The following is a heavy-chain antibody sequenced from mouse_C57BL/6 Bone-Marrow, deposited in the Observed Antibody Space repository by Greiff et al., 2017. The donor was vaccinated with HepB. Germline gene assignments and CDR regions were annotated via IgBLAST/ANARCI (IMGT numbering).Heavy chain of an antibody. J-gene: IGHJ3*01. V-gene: IGHV10-1*01. CDR2: IRSKSNNYAT. Sequence: QPKGSLKLSCAASGFSFNTYAMNWVRQAPGKGLEWVARIRSKSNNYATYYADSVKDRFTISRDDSESMLYLQMNNLKTEDTAMYYCVSPGGDSSGSWFAYWGQGTLVTVSA. D-gene: IGHD3-2*02. CDR3: VSPGGDSSGSWFAY. CDR1: GFSFNTYA.